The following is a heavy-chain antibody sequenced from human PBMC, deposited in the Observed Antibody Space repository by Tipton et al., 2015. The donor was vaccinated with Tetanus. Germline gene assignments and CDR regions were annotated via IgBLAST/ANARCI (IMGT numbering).Heavy chain of an antibody. D-gene: IGHD3-10*01. J-gene: IGHJ4*02. CDR1: GYTFTDYH. CDR2: IDPKSGDT. CDR3: ARDAGPAGGGSFDY. V-gene: IGHV1-2*02. Sequence: QLVQSGAEVKKPGASVKVSCKPSGYTFTDYHMQWVRQAPGQGLEWMGWIDPKSGDTDFAQKFQGRVTMTRDSSISTVYMELSRVGSADTAVYYCARDAGPAGGGSFDYWGQGTLVTVAS.